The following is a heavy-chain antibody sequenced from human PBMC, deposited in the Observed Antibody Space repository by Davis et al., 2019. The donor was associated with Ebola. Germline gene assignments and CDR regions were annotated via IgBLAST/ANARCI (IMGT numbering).Heavy chain of an antibody. J-gene: IGHJ4*02. CDR3: ARGGSTGGLFDY. D-gene: IGHD3-16*01. CDR1: GYTFTSYA. Sequence: SVKVSCKASGYTFTSYAISWVRQAPGQGLEWMGGIIPILGIANYAQKFQGRVTITADKSTSTAYMELSSLRSEDTAVYYWARGGSTGGLFDYWGQGTLVTVPS. CDR2: IIPILGIA. V-gene: IGHV1-69*10.